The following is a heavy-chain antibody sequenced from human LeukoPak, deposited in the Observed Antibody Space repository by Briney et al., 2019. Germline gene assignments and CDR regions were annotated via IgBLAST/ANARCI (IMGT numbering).Heavy chain of an antibody. J-gene: IGHJ4*02. V-gene: IGHV4-59*08. D-gene: IGHD2-15*01. CDR3: ARRDGWSPFDY. CDR1: GGSISGYS. CDR2: IYYSGST. Sequence: SGTLSLTCTVSGGSISGYSWTWIRQPPGQGLEWIGYIYYSGSTNYNPSLKSRVTISVDTSKNQFSLKLSSVTAADTAVYYCARRDGWSPFDYWGQGTLVTVSS.